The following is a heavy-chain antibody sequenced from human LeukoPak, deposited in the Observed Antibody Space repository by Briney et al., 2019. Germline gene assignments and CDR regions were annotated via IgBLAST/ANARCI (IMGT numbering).Heavy chain of an antibody. CDR2: IYNSGST. D-gene: IGHD5-12*01. J-gene: IGHJ4*02. CDR1: GGSISSYY. V-gene: IGHV4-59*01. Sequence: PSETLSLTCTVSGGSISSYYWSWIRQPPGKGLEWIGYIYNSGSTNYNPSFKSRVTISVDTSKNEFSLKLSSVTAADTAVYYCAGDVDIVATIGDYWGQGTLVTVSS. CDR3: AGDVDIVATIGDY.